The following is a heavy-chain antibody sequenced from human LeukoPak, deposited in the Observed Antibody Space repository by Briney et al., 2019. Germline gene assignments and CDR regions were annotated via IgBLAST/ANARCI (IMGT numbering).Heavy chain of an antibody. J-gene: IGHJ4*02. Sequence: SETLSLTCTVSGGSISSGDYYWSWIRQPPGKGLEWIGYIYYSGSTNYNPSLKSRVTISVDTSKNQFSLKLSSVTAVDTAVYYCARGGKLGGLWGQGTLVTVSS. V-gene: IGHV4-30-4*01. CDR2: IYYSGST. D-gene: IGHD7-27*01. CDR3: ARGGKLGGL. CDR1: GGSISSGDYY.